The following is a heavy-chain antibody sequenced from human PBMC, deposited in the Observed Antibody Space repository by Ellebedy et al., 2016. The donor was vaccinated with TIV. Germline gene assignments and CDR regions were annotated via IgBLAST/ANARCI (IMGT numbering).Heavy chain of an antibody. CDR1: GDTFSSSG. CDR2: IIPLFGTA. D-gene: IGHD2-2*01. V-gene: IGHV1-69*13. J-gene: IGHJ6*02. Sequence: SVKVSCXASGDTFSSSGISWVRQAPGQGLEWMGGIIPLFGTASHSQKFQGRLTITADGSTTSVYMELSSLRFDDTAVYYCAGGGVYCDSSSCPLYHYYGMDVWGQGTTVTVSS. CDR3: AGGGVYCDSSSCPLYHYYGMDV.